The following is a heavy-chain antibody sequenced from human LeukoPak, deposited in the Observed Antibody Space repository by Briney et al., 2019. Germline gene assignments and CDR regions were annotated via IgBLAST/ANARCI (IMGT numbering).Heavy chain of an antibody. CDR3: ARTGYSSGWYGSFDI. V-gene: IGHV5-51*01. J-gene: IGHJ3*02. CDR1: GYSFTNYW. CDR2: IYPGDSDT. Sequence: GESLKISCKGSGYSFTNYWIGWVRQMSGKGLEWMGIIYPGDSDTRYSPSFQGQVTISADKSIITAYLQWSSPKASDTAMYYCARTGYSSGWYGSFDIWGQGTLVTVSS. D-gene: IGHD6-19*01.